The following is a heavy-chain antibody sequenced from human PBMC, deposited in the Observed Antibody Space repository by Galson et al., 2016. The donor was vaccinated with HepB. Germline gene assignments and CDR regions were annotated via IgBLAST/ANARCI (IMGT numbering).Heavy chain of an antibody. Sequence: CAISGDSVSSNSAAWNWIRQSPSRGLEWLGRTYYRSKWYNEYAQSVKSRITINTDTSKNQFSLQLNSVTPDDTAVYYCPRENLGDCGGGICYYRNFNYWGQGTLVTVSS. V-gene: IGHV6-1*01. D-gene: IGHD2-15*01. CDR2: TYYRSKWYN. CDR3: PRENLGDCGGGICYYRNFNY. CDR1: GDSVSSNSAA. J-gene: IGHJ4*02.